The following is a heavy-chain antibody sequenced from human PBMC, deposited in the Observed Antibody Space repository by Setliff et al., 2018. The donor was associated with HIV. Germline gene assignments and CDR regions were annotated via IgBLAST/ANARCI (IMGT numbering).Heavy chain of an antibody. CDR3: ARDRDIVVVPASPQGYYYYMDV. V-gene: IGHV4-4*08. CDR2: IYSSGST. D-gene: IGHD2-2*01. J-gene: IGHJ6*03. CDR1: GGSISSYY. Sequence: SETLSLTCTVSGGSISSYYWSWMRQPPGKGLEWIGRIYSSGSTNYNPSLKSRVTISINTSKNQFSLKLSSVTAADTAVYYCARDRDIVVVPASPQGYYYYMDVWGKGTTVTVSS.